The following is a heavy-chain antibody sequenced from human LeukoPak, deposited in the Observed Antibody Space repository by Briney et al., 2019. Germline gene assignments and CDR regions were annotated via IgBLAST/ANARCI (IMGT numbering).Heavy chain of an antibody. V-gene: IGHV1-18*01. CDR3: ARGSNWNDGSNYYYYMDV. D-gene: IGHD1-1*01. Sequence: ASVKVSCKASGYTFTSYGISWVRQAPGQGLEWLGWISVYNGHTNYAQKLQGRVTMTTDTSTTTAYMELRSLRSDDTAVYYCARGSNWNDGSNYYYYMDVWGKGTTVTISS. CDR1: GYTFTSYG. J-gene: IGHJ6*03. CDR2: ISVYNGHT.